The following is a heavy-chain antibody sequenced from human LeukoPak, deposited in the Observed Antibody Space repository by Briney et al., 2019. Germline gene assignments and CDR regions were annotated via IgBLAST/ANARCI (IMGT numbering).Heavy chain of an antibody. CDR3: ARATLFYYYNSSGQRSFDAFDI. Sequence: ASVKVSCKASGYSFTGYYIHWVRQAPGQGLEWMGWIIPGSGGTDYEQRFQGRVTMTRDTSISTAYMELSSLRSDDTAVYYCARATLFYYYNSSGQRSFDAFDIWGQGTMVTVPS. CDR1: GYSFTGYY. J-gene: IGHJ3*02. D-gene: IGHD3-22*01. CDR2: IIPGSGGT. V-gene: IGHV1-2*02.